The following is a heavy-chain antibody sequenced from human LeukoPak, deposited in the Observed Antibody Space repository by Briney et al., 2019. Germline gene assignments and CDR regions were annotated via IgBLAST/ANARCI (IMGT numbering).Heavy chain of an antibody. J-gene: IGHJ4*02. CDR3: ARRAYYDSSGYYPSFDY. CDR1: GGSFSGYY. V-gene: IGHV4-34*01. CDR2: INHSGST. D-gene: IGHD3-22*01. Sequence: PSETLSLTCAVYGGSFSGYYWSWIRQPPGKGLEWIGEINHSGSTNYNPSLKSRVTISVDTSKNQFSLKLSSVTAADTAVYYCARRAYYDSSGYYPSFDYWGQGTLVTVSS.